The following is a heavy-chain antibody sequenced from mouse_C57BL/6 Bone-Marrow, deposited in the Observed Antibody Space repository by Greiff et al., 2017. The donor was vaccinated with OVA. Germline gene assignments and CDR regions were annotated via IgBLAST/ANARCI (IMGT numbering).Heavy chain of an antibody. D-gene: IGHD3-1*01. CDR2: INYDGSST. Sequence: EVQVVESEGGLVQPGSSMKLSCTASGFTFSDYYMAWVRQVPEKGLEWVANINYDGSSTYYLDSLKSRFIISRDNAKNILYLQMSSLKSEDTATYYCARGLRYLDYWGQGTTLTVSS. CDR3: ARGLRYLDY. J-gene: IGHJ2*01. V-gene: IGHV5-16*01. CDR1: GFTFSDYY.